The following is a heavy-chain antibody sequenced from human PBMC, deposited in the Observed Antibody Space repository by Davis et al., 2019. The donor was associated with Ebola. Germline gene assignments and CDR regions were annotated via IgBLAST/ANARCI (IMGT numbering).Heavy chain of an antibody. D-gene: IGHD3-22*01. Sequence: PGGSLRLSCAASGFTFSVYAMTWVRQAPGKGLEWVSAISGSGSGTYYADSVKGRFNISRDNSKNTLFLQLNSLRAEDTALYYCAKTNYFDSSGYYLDAFDIWGQGTWVTVSS. J-gene: IGHJ3*02. V-gene: IGHV3-23*01. CDR1: GFTFSVYA. CDR3: AKTNYFDSSGYYLDAFDI. CDR2: ISGSGSGT.